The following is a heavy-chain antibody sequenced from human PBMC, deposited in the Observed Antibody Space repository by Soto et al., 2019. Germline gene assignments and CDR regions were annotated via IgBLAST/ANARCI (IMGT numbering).Heavy chain of an antibody. CDR2: VSASGTGT. V-gene: IGHV3-23*01. J-gene: IGHJ4*02. Sequence: GGSLRLSCAASGFTLRSYAMSWVRQAPGKGLEWVSAVSASGTGTYYSDSVKGRFTISRDNSKNTLYLQMNSLRAEDTAVYYCARGSSIWPGWGQGTLVTVSS. CDR3: ARGSSIWPG. CDR1: GFTLRSYA. D-gene: IGHD6-13*01.